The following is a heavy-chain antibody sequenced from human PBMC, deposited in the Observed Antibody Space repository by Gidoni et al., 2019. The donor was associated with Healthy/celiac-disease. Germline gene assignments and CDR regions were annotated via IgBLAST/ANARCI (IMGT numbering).Heavy chain of an antibody. V-gene: IGHV3-53*01. CDR3: ARSYDSSGYYDYYFDY. CDR1: GFTVRSNY. J-gene: IGHJ4*02. Sequence: EVQLVESGGGLIQPGGSLRLSCAASGFTVRSNYMSWVRQAPGKGLEWVSVIYSGGSTYYADSVKGRFTISRDNSKNTLYLQMNSLRAEDTAVYYCARSYDSSGYYDYYFDYWGQGTLVTVSS. D-gene: IGHD3-22*01. CDR2: IYSGGST.